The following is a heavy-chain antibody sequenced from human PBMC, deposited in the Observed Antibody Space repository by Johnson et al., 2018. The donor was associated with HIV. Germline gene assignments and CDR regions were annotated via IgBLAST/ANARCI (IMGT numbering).Heavy chain of an antibody. CDR1: GITFDDYG. CDR3: ASDPVPAAIRAFDI. D-gene: IGHD2-2*01. CDR2: INWNGGST. Sequence: VQLVESGGGVVQPGRSLRLSCAASGITFDDYGMSWVRQAPGKGLEWVSGINWNGGSTGYADSVKGRFTISRDNAKNSLYLQMNSLRAEDTAVYYCASDPVPAAIRAFDIWGQGTMVTVSS. V-gene: IGHV3-20*04. J-gene: IGHJ3*02.